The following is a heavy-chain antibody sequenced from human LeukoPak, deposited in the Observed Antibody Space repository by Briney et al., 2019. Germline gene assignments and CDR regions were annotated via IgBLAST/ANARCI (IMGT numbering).Heavy chain of an antibody. D-gene: IGHD4-17*01. CDR2: INHSGST. J-gene: IGHJ4*02. CDR1: GGSFSGYH. V-gene: IGHV4-34*01. CDR3: ARGHYDYYDH. Sequence: SETLSLTCAVYGGSFSGYHWSWIRQPPGKGLEWIGEINHSGSTNYNPSLKSRVTISVDTSKNQFSLKVSSVTAADTAVYYCARGHYDYYDHWGQGTLVAVSS.